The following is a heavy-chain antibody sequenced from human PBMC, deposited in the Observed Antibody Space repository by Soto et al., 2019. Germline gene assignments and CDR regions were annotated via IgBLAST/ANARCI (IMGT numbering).Heavy chain of an antibody. CDR2: ISAYNGNT. Sequence: ASVKVSCKASGYTFTSYGISWVRQAPGQGLEWMGWISAYNGNTNYAQKLQGRVTMTTDTSTSTAYMELRSLRSDDTAVYYCASGRRFLGLPYYYYGMDVWGQGTTVTVSS. D-gene: IGHD3-3*01. V-gene: IGHV1-18*04. CDR1: GYTFTSYG. CDR3: ASGRRFLGLPYYYYGMDV. J-gene: IGHJ6*02.